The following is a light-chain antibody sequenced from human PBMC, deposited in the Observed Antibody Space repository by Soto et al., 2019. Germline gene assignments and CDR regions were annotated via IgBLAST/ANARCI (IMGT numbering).Light chain of an antibody. J-gene: IGLJ3*02. CDR2: YND. Sequence: QAVVTQPPSASGTPGQRVTISCSGSSSNIGSNTVNWYQHLPGTAPKLLIYYNDQRPSGVPDRFSGSKSGTSASLAISGLQSEDEADYYCAAWDDSLKGPVFGGGTQLTVL. V-gene: IGLV1-44*01. CDR1: SSNIGSNT. CDR3: AAWDDSLKGPV.